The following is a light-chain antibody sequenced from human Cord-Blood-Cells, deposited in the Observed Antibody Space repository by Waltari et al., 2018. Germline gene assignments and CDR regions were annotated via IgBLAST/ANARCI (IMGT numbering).Light chain of an antibody. J-gene: IGKJ2*01. CDR1: QSVLYCSNNQNY. CDR3: QQYYSTPYT. CDR2: RAS. Sequence: DIVMTQSPDSLAVSLGERATIHCKSSQSVLYCSNNQNYLAWYQQKPGQPPKLLIYRASTRESGVPDRFSGSGSGTDFTLTISSLQAEDVAVYYCQQYYSTPYTFGQGTKLEIK. V-gene: IGKV4-1*01.